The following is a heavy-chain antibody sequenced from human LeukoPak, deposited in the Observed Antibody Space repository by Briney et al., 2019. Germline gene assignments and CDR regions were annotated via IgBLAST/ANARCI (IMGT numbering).Heavy chain of an antibody. CDR1: GGSFSGYY. V-gene: IGHV4-34*01. CDR2: INHSGST. Sequence: PSETLSLTCAFYGGSFSGYYWSWIRHPPGKGLEWIGEINHSGSTNYNPSLKSRVTISVDTSKNQFSLKLSSVTAADTAVYYCARGQDSSSWYVAWGQGTLVTVSS. D-gene: IGHD6-13*01. CDR3: ARGQDSSSWYVA. J-gene: IGHJ4*02.